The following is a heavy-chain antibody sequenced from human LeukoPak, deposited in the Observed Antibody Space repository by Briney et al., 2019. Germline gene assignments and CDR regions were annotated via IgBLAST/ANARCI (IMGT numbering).Heavy chain of an antibody. Sequence: PSETLSLTCTVSGGSISSYYWSWIRQPPGKGLEWIGYIYYSGSTNYNPSLKSRVTISVDTSKNQFSLKLSSVTAADTAVYYCARHKSHPSRYYFDYWGQGTLVTVSS. V-gene: IGHV4-59*08. D-gene: IGHD3-16*01. CDR3: ARHKSHPSRYYFDY. J-gene: IGHJ4*02. CDR1: GGSISSYY. CDR2: IYYSGST.